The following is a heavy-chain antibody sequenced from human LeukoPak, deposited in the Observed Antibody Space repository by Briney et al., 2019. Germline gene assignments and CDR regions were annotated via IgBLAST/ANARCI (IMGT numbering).Heavy chain of an antibody. CDR2: IYYSGST. Sequence: SETLSLTCTVSGGSISSYYWSWIRQPPGKGLEWIGYIYYSGSTNYNPSLKSRVTIPVDTSKNQFSLKLSSVTAADTAVYYCARNDASGSYYNVAFDIWGQGTMVTVSS. V-gene: IGHV4-59*01. CDR3: ARNDASGSYYNVAFDI. D-gene: IGHD3-10*01. J-gene: IGHJ3*02. CDR1: GGSISSYY.